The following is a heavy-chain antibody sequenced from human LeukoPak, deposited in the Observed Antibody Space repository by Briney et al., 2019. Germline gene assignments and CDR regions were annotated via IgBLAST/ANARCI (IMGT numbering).Heavy chain of an antibody. D-gene: IGHD3-9*01. CDR3: ARDRDWSFDY. Sequence: GFLRLSCAAPRFSLSENSMKWVRQAPGEGVEWVSNIRGSSSAMNYADSVKGRFTISRDNAKNSLYLEMSSLRAEDTAVYYCARDRDWSFDYWGLGTLVSVSS. V-gene: IGHV3-48*04. J-gene: IGHJ4*02. CDR2: IRGSSSAM. CDR1: RFSLSENS.